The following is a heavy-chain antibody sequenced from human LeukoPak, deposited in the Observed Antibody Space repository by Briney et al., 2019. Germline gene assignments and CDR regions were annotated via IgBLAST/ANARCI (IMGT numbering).Heavy chain of an antibody. D-gene: IGHD6-19*01. V-gene: IGHV3-33*01. CDR1: GFTFSSYG. CDR2: IWYDGSNK. Sequence: GRSLRLSCAASGFTFSSYGMHWVRQAPGKGLEWVAVIWYDGSNKYYADSVKGRFTISRDNSKNTLYLQTNSLRAEDTAVYYCARADGWLVGVSYWGQGTLVTVSS. CDR3: ARADGWLVGVSY. J-gene: IGHJ4*02.